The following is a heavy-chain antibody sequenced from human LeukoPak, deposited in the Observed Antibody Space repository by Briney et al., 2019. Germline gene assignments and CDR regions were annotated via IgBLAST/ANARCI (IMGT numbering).Heavy chain of an antibody. Sequence: ASVKVSCKASGYTFTNYAMNWVRQAPGQGLEWMGWINTDTGNPTYAQGFTRRLVFSLDTSASTAYLQISSLKAEDTAVYYCARTLFGDQYQLLHNWFDPWGQGTLVTVSS. CDR3: ARTLFGDQYQLLHNWFDP. V-gene: IGHV7-4-1*02. CDR1: GYTFTNYA. D-gene: IGHD2-2*01. CDR2: INTDTGNP. J-gene: IGHJ5*02.